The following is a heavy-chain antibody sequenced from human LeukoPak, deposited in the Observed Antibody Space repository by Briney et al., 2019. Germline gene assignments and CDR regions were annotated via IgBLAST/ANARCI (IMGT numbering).Heavy chain of an antibody. CDR3: AKEASIIGTTYHYYYMDV. Sequence: PGGSLRLSCAASEFTVSSNYMTWVRQAPGKGLEWGSVIYSVGSTYYADSVKGRFTISRDNYKNSLYLQMNSLRAEDTAVYYCAKEASIIGTTYHYYYMDVWGKGTTVTVSS. CDR1: EFTVSSNY. D-gene: IGHD1-7*01. J-gene: IGHJ6*03. CDR2: IYSVGST. V-gene: IGHV3-53*01.